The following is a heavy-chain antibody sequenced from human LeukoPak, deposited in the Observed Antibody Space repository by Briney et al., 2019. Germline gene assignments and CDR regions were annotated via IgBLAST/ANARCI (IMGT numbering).Heavy chain of an antibody. CDR3: ARLVFGADYFDY. J-gene: IGHJ4*02. CDR1: GGSISSYY. V-gene: IGHV4-59*08. Sequence: SETLSLTCTVSGGSISSYYWSWIRQPPGKGLEWIGDIYYSGSTNYNPSLKSRVTISVDTSKNQFSLKLTSVTAADTAVYYCARLVFGADYFDYWGQGTLVTVSS. CDR2: IYYSGST. D-gene: IGHD3-3*01.